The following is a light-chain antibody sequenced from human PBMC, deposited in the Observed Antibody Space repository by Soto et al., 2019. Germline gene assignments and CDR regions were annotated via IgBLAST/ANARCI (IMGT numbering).Light chain of an antibody. CDR2: AAS. V-gene: IGKV1-9*01. CDR3: QQLNSYPLT. J-gene: IGKJ4*01. Sequence: EIQLTQSPSFLSASFGDRVTITCRASQGISTYLAWYQQKLGKAPKLLIYAASTLQSGVPSRFSGSGSGTEFTLTISSLQPEDFATYYCQQLNSYPLTFGGGTKVDI. CDR1: QGISTY.